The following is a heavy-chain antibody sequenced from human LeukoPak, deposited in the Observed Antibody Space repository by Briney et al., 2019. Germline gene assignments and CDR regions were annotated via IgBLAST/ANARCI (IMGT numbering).Heavy chain of an antibody. CDR3: AKDRGVGSGSYYSELDY. J-gene: IGHJ4*02. CDR2: ISWNSGSI. D-gene: IGHD3-10*01. CDR1: GFTFDDYA. V-gene: IGHV3-9*01. Sequence: SLRLSCAASGFTFDDYAMHWVGQAPGKGLEWVSGISWNSGSIGYADSVKGRFTISRDNAKNSLYLQMNSLRAEGTALYYCAKDRGVGSGSYYSELDYWGQGTLVTVSS.